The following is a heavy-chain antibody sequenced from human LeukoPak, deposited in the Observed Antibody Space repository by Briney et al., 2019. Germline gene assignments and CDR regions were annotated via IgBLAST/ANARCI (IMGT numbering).Heavy chain of an antibody. D-gene: IGHD4/OR15-4a*01. CDR3: AKQSGADRGHLDF. V-gene: IGHV3-30*18. J-gene: IGHJ4*02. CDR1: GFTFSSYG. CDR2: ISYDGSNK. Sequence: GRSLRLSCAASGFTFSSYGIHWVRQAPGKGLEWVAVISYDGSNKYCADSVKGRFTISRDNSKNTLYLQMNSLRAEDTAVYYCAKQSGADRGHLDFWGQGTLVTVSS.